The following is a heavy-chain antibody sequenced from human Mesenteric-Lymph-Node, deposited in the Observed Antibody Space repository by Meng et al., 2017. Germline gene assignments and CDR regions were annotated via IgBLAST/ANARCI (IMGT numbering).Heavy chain of an antibody. Sequence: GESLKISCTASGFTFGDYAMSWFRQAPGKRLEWVGFIRSKAYGGTTEYAASVKGRFTISRDDSKSIAYLQMNSLKTEDTAVYYCTRESTGYSYGPHYWGQGTLVTVSS. J-gene: IGHJ4*02. CDR3: TRESTGYSYGPHY. CDR2: IRSKAYGGTT. D-gene: IGHD5-18*01. CDR1: GFTFGDYA. V-gene: IGHV3-49*03.